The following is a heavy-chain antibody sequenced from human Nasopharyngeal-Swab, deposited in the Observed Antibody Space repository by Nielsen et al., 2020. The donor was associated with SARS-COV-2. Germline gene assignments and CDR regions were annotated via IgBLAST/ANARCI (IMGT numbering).Heavy chain of an antibody. Sequence: SETLSLTCSVSGVSISSGSYYWSWIRQPAGKGLEWIGHMYTSGSTNYNPSLKSRVAISIDTSKNQFSLRLSSVTAADTAVYYCAREDRWTLTSFYYALDVWGQGTTVTVS. J-gene: IGHJ6*02. V-gene: IGHV4-61*09. CDR3: AREDRWTLTSFYYALDV. CDR1: GVSISSGSYY. CDR2: MYTSGST. D-gene: IGHD3-9*01.